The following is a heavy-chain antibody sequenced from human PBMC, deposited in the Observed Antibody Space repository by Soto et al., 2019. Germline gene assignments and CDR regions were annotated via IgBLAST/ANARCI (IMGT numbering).Heavy chain of an antibody. J-gene: IGHJ6*02. CDR2: ISYDGSNK. CDR3: AKDLQSVIVATIGDYYYGMDV. CDR1: GFTFSSYG. V-gene: IGHV3-30*18. D-gene: IGHD5-12*01. Sequence: QVQLVESGGGVVQPGRSLRLSCAASGFTFSSYGMHWVLQAPGKGLEWVAVISYDGSNKYYADSVKGRFTISRDNSKNTLYLQMNSLRAEDTAVYYCAKDLQSVIVATIGDYYYGMDVWGQGTTVTVSS.